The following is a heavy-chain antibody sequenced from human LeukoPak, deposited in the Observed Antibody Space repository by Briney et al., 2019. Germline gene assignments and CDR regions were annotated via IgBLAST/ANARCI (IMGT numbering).Heavy chain of an antibody. CDR1: LLTLSTYS. V-gene: IGHV3-21*01. J-gene: IGHJ6*02. CDR3: ARDHDYDGMDV. Sequence: VGSLRLSCAASLLTLSTYSMNWVRQAPGKGLEWVSSISSSISYIYYADSVKGRFTISRDNAKNSVYLQMNRLRAEDTAVYYCARDHDYDGMDVWGQGTTVLVSS. CDR2: ISSSISYI.